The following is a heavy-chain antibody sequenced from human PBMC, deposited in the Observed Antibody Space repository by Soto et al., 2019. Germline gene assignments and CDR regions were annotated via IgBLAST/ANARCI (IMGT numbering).Heavy chain of an antibody. Sequence: SVKVSCKAPGFTFTSSAVQWVRQARGQRLEWIGWIVVGSGNTNYAQKFQERVTITRDMSTSTAYMELSSLRSEDTAVYYCAADSPSLLNYYYYYYGMDVWGQGTTVTVSS. CDR2: IVVGSGNT. CDR1: GFTFTSSA. J-gene: IGHJ6*02. V-gene: IGHV1-58*01. CDR3: AADSPSLLNYYYYYYGMDV.